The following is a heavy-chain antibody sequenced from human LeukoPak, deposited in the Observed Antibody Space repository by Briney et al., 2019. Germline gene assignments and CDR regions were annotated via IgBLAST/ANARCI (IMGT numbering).Heavy chain of an antibody. Sequence: PGGSLRLSCAASGFTFSTCGMHWVRQAPGKGLEWVAVIWSDGSTKYYGDSVRGRFTISRDNSRNTLYMQMNSLRAEDTAVYYCAKTRAMDSSGYYFDYWGRGILVTVSS. D-gene: IGHD3-22*01. J-gene: IGHJ4*02. CDR2: IWSDGSTK. V-gene: IGHV3-33*06. CDR1: GFTFSTCG. CDR3: AKTRAMDSSGYYFDY.